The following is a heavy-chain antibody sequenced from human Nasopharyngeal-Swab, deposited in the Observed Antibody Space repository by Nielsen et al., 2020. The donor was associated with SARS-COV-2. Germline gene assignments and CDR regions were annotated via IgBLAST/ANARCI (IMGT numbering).Heavy chain of an antibody. J-gene: IGHJ4*02. Sequence: GESLMISCAASGFSFSSYGMHWVRQAPGKGLEWVAVISYDGSNKYYADSVKGRFTISRDNAKNSLYLQMNSLRAEDTAVYYCARDHDWFDFWGQGILVTVSS. D-gene: IGHD3-9*01. CDR1: GFSFSSYG. CDR2: ISYDGSNK. V-gene: IGHV3-30*03. CDR3: ARDHDWFDF.